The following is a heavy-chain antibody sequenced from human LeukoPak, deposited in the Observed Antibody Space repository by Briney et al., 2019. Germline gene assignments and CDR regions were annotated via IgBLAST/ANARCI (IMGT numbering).Heavy chain of an antibody. CDR3: ARDAEGEEQMATTYFDL. Sequence: GGSLRLSCAASGFSVRSKYMSWVRQAPGKGLEWVSVLQSVGNTFYADSVKGRFSISRDRSKNTGYLQMDSLRAEDTAVYYCARDAEGEEQMATTYFDLWGQGTLVIVSS. CDR1: GFSVRSKY. CDR2: LQSVGNT. V-gene: IGHV3-53*01. D-gene: IGHD5-24*01. J-gene: IGHJ4*02.